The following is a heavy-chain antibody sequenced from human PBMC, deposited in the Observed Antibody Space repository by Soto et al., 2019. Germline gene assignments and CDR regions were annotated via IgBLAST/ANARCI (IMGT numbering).Heavy chain of an antibody. CDR1: DDSISSYS. CDR3: AREKAVASPGWLLP. Sequence: SETLSLACTVSDDSISSYSWSWIGQPAGKGLEWIGRVHTSGSTTYNPSLKSRVTMSVDTSKSQFSLKLTSVTAADTAVYYCAREKAVASPGWLLPWGPGTLVSVSS. D-gene: IGHD6-19*01. J-gene: IGHJ5*02. CDR2: VHTSGST. V-gene: IGHV4-4*07.